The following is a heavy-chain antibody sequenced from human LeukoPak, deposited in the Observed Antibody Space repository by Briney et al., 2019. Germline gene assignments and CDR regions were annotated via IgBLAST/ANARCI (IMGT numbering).Heavy chain of an antibody. D-gene: IGHD6-13*01. CDR1: GYTFTGYY. Sequence: ASVKVSCKASGYTFTGYYMHWVRQAPGQGLEWMGWINPNSGGTNYAQKFQGRVTMTRDTSIRTAYMELSRLRSDDTAVYYCASSSWYASAFDIWGQGTMVTVSS. CDR2: INPNSGGT. V-gene: IGHV1-2*02. J-gene: IGHJ3*02. CDR3: ASSSWYASAFDI.